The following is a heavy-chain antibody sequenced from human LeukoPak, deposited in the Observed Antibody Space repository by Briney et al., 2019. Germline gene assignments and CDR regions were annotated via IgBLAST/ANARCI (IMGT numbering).Heavy chain of an antibody. Sequence: SQTLSLTCSVSNGSISSGAHYWSWIRQPPGKGLEWIGFIYHSGSTYYSPSLRSRVTMSLDRSKNQFSLKLSSVTAADTAVYYCARAPETIASRYFDYWGQGTLVTVSS. CDR3: ARAPETIASRYFDY. V-gene: IGHV4-30-2*01. CDR1: NGSISSGAHY. CDR2: IYHSGST. J-gene: IGHJ4*02. D-gene: IGHD1-14*01.